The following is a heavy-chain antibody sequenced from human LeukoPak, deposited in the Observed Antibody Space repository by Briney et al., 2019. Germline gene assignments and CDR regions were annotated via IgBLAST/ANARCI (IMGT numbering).Heavy chain of an antibody. CDR1: GFTFSSYS. J-gene: IGHJ4*02. V-gene: IGHV3-48*04. Sequence: LTGGSLRPSCAASGFTFSSYSMNWVRQAPGKGLEWVSYISSSSSTIYYADSVKGRFTISRDNAKNSLYLQMNSLRAEDTAVYYCASYGSGSYYKLRFDYWGQGTLVTVSS. D-gene: IGHD3-10*01. CDR3: ASYGSGSYYKLRFDY. CDR2: ISSSSSTI.